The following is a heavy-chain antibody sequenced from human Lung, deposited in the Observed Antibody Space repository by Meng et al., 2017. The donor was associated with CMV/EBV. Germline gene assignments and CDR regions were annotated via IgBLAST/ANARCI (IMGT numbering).Heavy chain of an antibody. Sequence: QSGPVVKKPGASVRVSCKAAGYHFGSYGICWVRQAPGQGLEWMGWFVNYVDTYPAPKFQGRVTMTTDTHTNTAFMELRSLTSDDTAVYYCASGTPGRSYCDYWGQGTLVTVSS. CDR2: FVNYVDT. CDR3: ASGTPGRSYCDY. CDR1: GYHFGSYG. V-gene: IGHV1-18*01. J-gene: IGHJ4*02. D-gene: IGHD2-15*01.